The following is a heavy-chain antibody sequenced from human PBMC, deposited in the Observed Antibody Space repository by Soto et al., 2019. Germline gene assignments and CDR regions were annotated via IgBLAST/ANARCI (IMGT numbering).Heavy chain of an antibody. J-gene: IGHJ4*02. CDR3: AGYGSNSV. CDR1: GFTVSRNH. D-gene: IGHD4-17*01. V-gene: IGHV3-53*01. CDR2: ISNDAST. Sequence: EMQLVESGGGLTQPGGSLRLSCAVSGFTVSRNHVTWVRQATGQGLQWVSRISNDASTHYVDSVKGRFTISRDNSRNTVFLQMNSLRVEDPAVYYCAGYGSNSVWGQGALVTVSS.